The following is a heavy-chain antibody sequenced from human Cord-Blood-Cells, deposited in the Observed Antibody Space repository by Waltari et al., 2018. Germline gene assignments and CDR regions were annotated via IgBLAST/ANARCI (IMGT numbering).Heavy chain of an antibody. CDR3: AKVAIFGVVTASYWYFDL. V-gene: IGHV3-23*01. D-gene: IGHD3-3*01. CDR1: GFTFSSSA. Sequence: EVQLLESGGGLVQPGGSLRLSCAASGFTFSSSAMSWVRQAPGKGLEWVSAISGSGGSTYYADSVKGRFTISRDNSKNTLYLQMNSRRAEDTAVYYCAKVAIFGVVTASYWYFDLWGRGTLVTVSS. J-gene: IGHJ2*01. CDR2: ISGSGGST.